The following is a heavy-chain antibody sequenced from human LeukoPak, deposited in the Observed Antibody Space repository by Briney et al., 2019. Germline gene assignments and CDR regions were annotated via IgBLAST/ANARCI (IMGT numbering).Heavy chain of an antibody. V-gene: IGHV3-30*18. CDR1: GFTFSSYG. D-gene: IGHD3-10*01. CDR3: VKDEAMVRGVITFYYFDY. Sequence: PGRSLRLSCAASGFTFSSYGIHWVRQAPGKGLEWVAVISYDGSNKYYADSVKGRFTISRDNSKNTLYLQMNSLRTEDTAVYYCVKDEAMVRGVITFYYFDYWGQGTLVTVSS. J-gene: IGHJ4*02. CDR2: ISYDGSNK.